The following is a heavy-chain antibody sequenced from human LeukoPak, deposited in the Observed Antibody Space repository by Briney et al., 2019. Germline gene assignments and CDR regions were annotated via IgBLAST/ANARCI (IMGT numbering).Heavy chain of an antibody. CDR1: GGSISNYY. CDR2: IYYSGST. CDR3: ATGGDYGDFVH. J-gene: IGHJ4*02. Sequence: PSETLSLTCTVSGGSISNYYWSWIRQPPGKGLEWIGYIYYSGSTNYNPSLRSRVTISMDTSKNQFSLKLSSVTAADTAVYYCATGGDYGDFVHWGQGTLVTVSS. D-gene: IGHD4-17*01. V-gene: IGHV4-59*01.